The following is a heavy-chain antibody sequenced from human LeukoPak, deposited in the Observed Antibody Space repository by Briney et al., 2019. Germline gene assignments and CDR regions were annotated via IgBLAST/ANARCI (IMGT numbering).Heavy chain of an antibody. CDR2: INHSGST. V-gene: IGHV4-34*01. D-gene: IGHD5-18*01. CDR1: GGSFSGYY. Sequence: PSETLTLTCAVYGGSFSGYYWSWIRQPPGKGLEWIGEINHSGSTNYNPSLKSRVTISVDTFKNQFSLKLSSVTAADTAVYYCARAGGYSYGYLDYWGQGTLVTVSS. J-gene: IGHJ4*02. CDR3: ARAGGYSYGYLDY.